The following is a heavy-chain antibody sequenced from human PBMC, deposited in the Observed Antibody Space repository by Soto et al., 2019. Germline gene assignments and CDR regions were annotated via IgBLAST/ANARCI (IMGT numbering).Heavy chain of an antibody. D-gene: IGHD6-13*01. V-gene: IGHV4-4*07. CDR1: GGSISSYY. J-gene: IGHJ5*02. Sequence: SETLSLTCTVSGGSISSYYWSWIRQPAGKGLEWIGRIYTSGSTNYNPSLKSRVTMSVDTSKNQFSLKLSSVTAADTAVYYCARDRTSRANNWFDPWGQGTLVTVSS. CDR2: IYTSGST. CDR3: ARDRTSRANNWFDP.